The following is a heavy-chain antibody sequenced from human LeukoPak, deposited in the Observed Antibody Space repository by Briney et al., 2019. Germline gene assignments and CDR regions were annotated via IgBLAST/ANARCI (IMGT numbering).Heavy chain of an antibody. D-gene: IGHD3-10*01. CDR3: ASLSGRKDY. CDR2: ISSSGSTI. Sequence: GGSLRLSCAASGFTFSSYEMNWVRQAPGKGLEWVSYISSSGSTIYYADSVKGRFTISRDNAKNSLYLQMSSLRAEDTAVYYCASLSGRKDYWGQGTLVTVSS. J-gene: IGHJ4*02. V-gene: IGHV3-48*03. CDR1: GFTFSSYE.